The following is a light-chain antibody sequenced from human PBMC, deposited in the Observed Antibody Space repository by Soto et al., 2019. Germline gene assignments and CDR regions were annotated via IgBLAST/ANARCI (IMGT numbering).Light chain of an antibody. V-gene: IGKV3-20*01. CDR2: DAS. CDR3: QHYGRSPPSWT. CDR1: QSVSSNY. J-gene: IGKJ1*01. Sequence: EIVLTQSPGTLSLSPGERATLSCRASQSVSSNYLAWYQQKPDQPPRLLISDASNRATGIPDRFSGSGSGTDFTLTISGLEPEDFAVYYCQHYGRSPPSWTFGQGTKVEIK.